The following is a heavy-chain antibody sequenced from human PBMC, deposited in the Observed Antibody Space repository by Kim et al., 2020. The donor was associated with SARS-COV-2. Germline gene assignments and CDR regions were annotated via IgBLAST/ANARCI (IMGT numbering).Heavy chain of an antibody. Sequence: SETLSLTCAVYGGSFSGYYWSWIRQPPGKGLEWIGEINHSGSTNYNPSLKSRVTISVDTSKNQFSLKLSSVTAADTAVYYCARGRWPTPDFDYWGQGTLVTVSS. V-gene: IGHV4-34*01. D-gene: IGHD2-15*01. CDR3: ARGRWPTPDFDY. CDR1: GGSFSGYY. J-gene: IGHJ4*02. CDR2: INHSGST.